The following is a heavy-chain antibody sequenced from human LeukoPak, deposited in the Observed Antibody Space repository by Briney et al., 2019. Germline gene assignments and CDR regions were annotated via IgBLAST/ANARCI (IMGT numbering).Heavy chain of an antibody. CDR2: IYYSGST. D-gene: IGHD3-3*01. CDR1: GGSISSYY. CDR3: AREAHTIFGVVIFDY. V-gene: IGHV4-59*01. J-gene: IGHJ4*02. Sequence: PSETLSLTXTVSGGSISSYYWSWIRQPPGKGLEWIGYIYYSGSTNYNPSLKSRVTISVDTSKNQFSLKLSSVTAADTAVHYCAREAHTIFGVVIFDYWGQGTLVTVSS.